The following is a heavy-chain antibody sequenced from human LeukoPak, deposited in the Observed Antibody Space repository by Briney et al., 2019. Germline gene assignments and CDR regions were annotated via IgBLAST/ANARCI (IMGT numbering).Heavy chain of an antibody. J-gene: IGHJ4*02. CDR1: GYTFTSYY. CDR2: INPSGGST. V-gene: IGHV1-46*01. CDR3: ASLGGDGNFDY. Sequence: ASVRVSCKASGYTFTSYYMHWVRQAPGQGLEWMGIINPSGGSTSYAQKFQGRVTMTRDTSTSTVYMELSSLRSEDTAVYYCASLGGDGNFDYWGQGTLVTVSS. D-gene: IGHD3-10*01.